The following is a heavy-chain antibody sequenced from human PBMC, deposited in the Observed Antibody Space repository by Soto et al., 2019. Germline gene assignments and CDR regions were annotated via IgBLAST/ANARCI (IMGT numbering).Heavy chain of an antibody. D-gene: IGHD3-10*01. CDR3: ARATHGYGSGSYRFDI. CDR2: INHSGST. V-gene: IGHV4-34*01. Sequence: PSETLSLTCAVYGGSFSGYYWSWIRQPPGKGLEWIGEINHSGSTNYNPSLKSRVTISVDTSKNQFSLKLSSVTAADTAVYYCARATHGYGSGSYRFDICGQGTMVTVSS. J-gene: IGHJ3*02. CDR1: GGSFSGYY.